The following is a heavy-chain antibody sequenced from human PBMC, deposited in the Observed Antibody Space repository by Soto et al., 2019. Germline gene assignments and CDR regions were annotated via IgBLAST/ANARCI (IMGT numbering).Heavy chain of an antibody. CDR1: GFTFSSYS. CDR3: AKGTYYDILTGYY. Sequence: TGGSLRLSCAASGFTFSSYSMLWVRQAPGKGLEWVAVISYDGSNKYYADSVKGRFTISRDNSKNTLYLQMNSLRAEDTAVYYCAKGTYYDILTGYYWGQGTLVTVSS. J-gene: IGHJ4*02. V-gene: IGHV3-30*18. D-gene: IGHD3-9*01. CDR2: ISYDGSNK.